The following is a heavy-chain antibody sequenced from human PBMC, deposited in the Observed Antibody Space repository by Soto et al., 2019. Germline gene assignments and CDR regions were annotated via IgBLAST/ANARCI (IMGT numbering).Heavy chain of an antibody. V-gene: IGHV1-8*01. CDR1: GYTFTSYD. CDR2: MNPNSGNT. Sequence: QVQLVQSGAEVKRPGASVRVSCKASGYTFTSYDINWVRQGTGQGLEWLGWMNPNSGNTGYAEKFQGRITLTRSTSTSTAYMELTSLRYEDTAVYYCARGITWGQGTMVTVSS. J-gene: IGHJ3*01. CDR3: ARGIT.